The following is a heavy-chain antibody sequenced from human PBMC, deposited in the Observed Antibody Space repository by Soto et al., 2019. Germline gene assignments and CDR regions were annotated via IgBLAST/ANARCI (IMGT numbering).Heavy chain of an antibody. CDR2: ISYDGSNI. V-gene: IGHV3-30*18. J-gene: IGHJ6*02. D-gene: IGHD4-4*01. CDR3: TKDGNDYSGYYYYVMDV. Sequence: QVQLVESGGGVVQPGRSLRLSCAASGFTFASYGIHWVRQAPGKGLEWVAVISYDGSNIYYAASVKGRFTISRDESKKTVYLQMNSLRPEDTALYYCTKDGNDYSGYYYYVMDVWGQGTTVTVSS. CDR1: GFTFASYG.